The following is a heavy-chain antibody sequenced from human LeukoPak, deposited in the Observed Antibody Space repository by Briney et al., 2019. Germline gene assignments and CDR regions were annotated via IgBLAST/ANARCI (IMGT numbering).Heavy chain of an antibody. J-gene: IGHJ4*01. CDR1: GGSINNYY. CDR2: IYYTGSS. V-gene: IGHV4-59*01. D-gene: IGHD3-3*01. Sequence: SETLSLTCAVSGGSINNYYWSWIRQSPGKGLEWIGYIYYTGSSDYHPSLKSRVTIALDTSKNQFSLKLSSVTAADTAVYYCSGTYDFWSGKLDDWGHGTLVTVSS. CDR3: SGTYDFWSGKLDD.